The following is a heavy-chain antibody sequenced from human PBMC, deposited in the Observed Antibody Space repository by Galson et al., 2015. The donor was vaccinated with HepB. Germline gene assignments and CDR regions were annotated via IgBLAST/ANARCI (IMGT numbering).Heavy chain of an antibody. CDR3: ARDRSHSLDF. CDR1: GYTFTSNG. D-gene: IGHD2-15*01. Sequence: GYTFTSNGISWVRQAPGRGLEWVGWISANSGRTTYAWRLLGRLTLTTDTSTSTAYMELRSLRSDDTAIYYCARDRSHSLDFWGQGTLVTVSS. V-gene: IGHV1-18*04. CDR2: ISANSGRT. J-gene: IGHJ4*02.